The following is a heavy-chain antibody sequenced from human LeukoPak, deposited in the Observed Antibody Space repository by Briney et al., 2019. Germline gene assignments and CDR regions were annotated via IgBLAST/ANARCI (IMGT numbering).Heavy chain of an antibody. Sequence: PSETLSLTCTVSVGSITSYYWSWIRQPAGKGLEWIGRIYNTGIITYNPSLQSRVTISIDTSKNQSSLEVTSVTAADTAVYYCARDSGTTGEVKFDPWGQGTLVTVSS. D-gene: IGHD3-10*01. J-gene: IGHJ5*02. CDR1: VGSITSYY. CDR3: ARDSGTTGEVKFDP. CDR2: IYNTGII. V-gene: IGHV4-4*07.